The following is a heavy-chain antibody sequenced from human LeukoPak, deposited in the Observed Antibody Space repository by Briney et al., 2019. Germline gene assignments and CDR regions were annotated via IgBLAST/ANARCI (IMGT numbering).Heavy chain of an antibody. CDR3: VRDFRTQLDGYSPPYHFDY. J-gene: IGHJ4*02. D-gene: IGHD5-24*01. Sequence: GGSLRLSCAASGFTFSSYAMSWVRQAPGKGLEWVSSISSGSSHIYYADSMKGRFTISRDNARNSLFLQMNSLRAEDKAVYYCVRDFRTQLDGYSPPYHFDYWGQGALVTVSS. CDR1: GFTFSSYA. CDR2: ISSGSSHI. V-gene: IGHV3-21*01.